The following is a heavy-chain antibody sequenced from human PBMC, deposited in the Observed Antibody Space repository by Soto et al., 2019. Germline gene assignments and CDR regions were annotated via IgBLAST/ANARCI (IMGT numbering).Heavy chain of an antibody. Sequence: QLLESGSGLVKPSQTLSLTCAVSGGSISSGGYSWSWIRQPPGKGLEWIGYIYHSGSTYYNPSLKSRVTISVDRSKNQFSLKLSSVTAADTAVYYCARATPEGELPYYYYGMDVWGQGTTVTVSS. CDR2: IYHSGST. D-gene: IGHD1-7*01. J-gene: IGHJ6*02. CDR3: ARATPEGELPYYYYGMDV. V-gene: IGHV4-30-2*01. CDR1: GGSISSGGYS.